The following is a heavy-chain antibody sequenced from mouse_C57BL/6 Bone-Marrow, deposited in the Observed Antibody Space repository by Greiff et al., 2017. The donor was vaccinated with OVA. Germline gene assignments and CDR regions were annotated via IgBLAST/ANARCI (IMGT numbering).Heavy chain of an antibody. CDR2: INPYNGGT. V-gene: IGHV1-19*01. J-gene: IGHJ2*01. CDR3: AKWVY. Sequence: EVQLQQSGPVLVKPGASVKMSCKASGYTFTDYYMNWVKQSHEQSLEWIGDINPYNGGTSYKQTFKGKATLTVDKSSSTAYMELNSLASEDSAVYYCAKWVYWGQGTTLTVSS. CDR1: GYTFTDYY.